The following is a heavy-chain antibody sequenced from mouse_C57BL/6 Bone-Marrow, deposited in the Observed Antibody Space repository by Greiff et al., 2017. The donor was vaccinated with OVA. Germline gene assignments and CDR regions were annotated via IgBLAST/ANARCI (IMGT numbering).Heavy chain of an antibody. V-gene: IGHV1-53*01. CDR3: ARGENYGYRFAY. CDR1: GYTFTSYW. CDR2: INPSNGGT. Sequence: QVQLQQSGTELVKPGASVKLSCKASGYTFTSYWMHWVKQRPGQGLEWIGNINPSNGGTNYNEKFKSKATLTVDKSSSTAYMQLSSLTSEDSAVYYCARGENYGYRFAYWGQGTLVTVSA. D-gene: IGHD2-2*01. J-gene: IGHJ3*01.